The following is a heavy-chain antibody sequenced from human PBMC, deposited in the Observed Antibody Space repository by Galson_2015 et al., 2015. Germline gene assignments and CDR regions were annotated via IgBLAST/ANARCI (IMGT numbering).Heavy chain of an antibody. V-gene: IGHV3-23*01. CDR1: GFTFSSYS. D-gene: IGHD2-2*01. Sequence: SLRLSCAASGFTFSSYSMNWVRQAPGKGLEWVSAISGSGGSTYYADSVKGRFTISRDNSKNTLYLQMNSLRAEDTAVYYCAKANIVVVPAAMVRGPEDYYYYGMDVWGQGTTVTVSS. CDR2: ISGSGGST. CDR3: AKANIVVVPAAMVRGPEDYYYYGMDV. J-gene: IGHJ6*02.